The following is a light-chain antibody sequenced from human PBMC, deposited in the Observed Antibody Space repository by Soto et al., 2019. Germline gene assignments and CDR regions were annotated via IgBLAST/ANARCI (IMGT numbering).Light chain of an antibody. V-gene: IGKV1-5*01. CDR3: QHYNSYSEA. J-gene: IGKJ1*01. CDR1: ESIRTW. Sequence: DIQMTQSPSTLSASIGDRFTIACRASESIRTWLAWYQHKPGKAPKFLIYDASSLESGVPSRFSGSGSGTEFTLTISNLQPDDFATYYCQHYNSYSEAFGQGTKVDI. CDR2: DAS.